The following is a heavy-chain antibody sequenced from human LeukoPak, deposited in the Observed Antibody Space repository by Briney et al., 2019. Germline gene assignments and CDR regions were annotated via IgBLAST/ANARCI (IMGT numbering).Heavy chain of an antibody. CDR1: GYSISSGYY. J-gene: IGHJ3*02. D-gene: IGHD2-2*01. CDR3: SSVVVVPAALVWDAFDI. V-gene: IGHV4-38-2*01. Sequence: ASETLSLTCAVSGYSISSGYYWGWIRQPPGKGLEWIGSIYHSGSTYYNPSLKSRVTISVDTSKNQFSLMLSSVTAADTAVYYCSSVVVVPAALVWDAFDIWGQGTMVTVSS. CDR2: IYHSGST.